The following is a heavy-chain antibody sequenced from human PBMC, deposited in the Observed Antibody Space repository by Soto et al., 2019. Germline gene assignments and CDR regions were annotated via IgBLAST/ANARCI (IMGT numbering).Heavy chain of an antibody. D-gene: IGHD2-2*02. CDR2: IYYSGST. Sequence: SETLSLTCAVYGGSFSSYYWSWIRQPPGKGLEWFGYIYYSGSTNYNPSLKSRVTISVDTSKNQFSLKLSSVTAADTAVYYCASVTRTCISTSCYRYYYGMDVWGQGTTVTVSS. CDR1: GGSFSSYY. CDR3: ASVTRTCISTSCYRYYYGMDV. V-gene: IGHV4-59*01. J-gene: IGHJ6*02.